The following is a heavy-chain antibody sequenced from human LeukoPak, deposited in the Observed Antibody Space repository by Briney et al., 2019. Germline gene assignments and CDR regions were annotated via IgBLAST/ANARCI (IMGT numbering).Heavy chain of an antibody. Sequence: GASVKVSCKASGYTFTSYGISWVRQAPGQGLEWMGWIIAYNGNTNYAQKLQGRVTMTTDTSTSTAYMELRSLRSDDTAVYYCARGTLLRYFDWLLCDYWGQGTLVTVSS. D-gene: IGHD3-9*01. CDR1: GYTFTSYG. CDR2: IIAYNGNT. V-gene: IGHV1-18*01. CDR3: ARGTLLRYFDWLLCDY. J-gene: IGHJ4*02.